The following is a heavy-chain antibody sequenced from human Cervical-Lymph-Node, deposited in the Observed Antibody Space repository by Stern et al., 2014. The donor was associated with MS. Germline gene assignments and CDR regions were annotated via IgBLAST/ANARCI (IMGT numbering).Heavy chain of an antibody. CDR2: IYWDDDR. Sequence: ITLKESGPTLVKPTQTLTLTCRVSGFSLSTIGEGVAWIRQPPGHALEWLAIIYWDDDRRYSPSLKGRLTITKDTSKNLVVLTMTNMDPRDTATYYCAHSSLSVGVSFDYWGQGTLITVSS. V-gene: IGHV2-5*02. CDR3: AHSSLSVGVSFDY. D-gene: IGHD3-10*01. CDR1: GFSLSTIGEG. J-gene: IGHJ4*02.